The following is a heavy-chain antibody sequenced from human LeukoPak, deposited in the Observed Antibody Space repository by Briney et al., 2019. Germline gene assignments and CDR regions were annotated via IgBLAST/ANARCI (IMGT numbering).Heavy chain of an antibody. CDR1: GFTFSSSG. D-gene: IGHD6-13*01. V-gene: IGHV3-23*01. CDR3: AKGTGYSSSWYVDSGFDI. Sequence: GGSLRLSCAASGFTFSSSGMTWVRQAPGQGLEWLSAIRGSGDSTYYADSVKGRFTISRDNSKNTLYLQMNSLRAEDTALYYCAKGTGYSSSWYVDSGFDIWGQGTMVTVSS. CDR2: IRGSGDST. J-gene: IGHJ3*02.